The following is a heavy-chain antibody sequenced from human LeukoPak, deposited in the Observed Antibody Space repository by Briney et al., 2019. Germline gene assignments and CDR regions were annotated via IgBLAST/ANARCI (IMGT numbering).Heavy chain of an antibody. Sequence: PGGSLRLSCAASGVTFSSHSMNWIRQAPGKGLEWISFIDYGGSPIYYADSVKGRFGISRDNAKNSLYLQMNSLRAEDTAVYYCARDDGRWYSSNWFDPWGQGTLVTVSS. CDR2: IDYGGSPI. CDR1: GVTFSSHS. D-gene: IGHD4-23*01. J-gene: IGHJ5*02. V-gene: IGHV3-48*04. CDR3: ARDDGRWYSSNWFDP.